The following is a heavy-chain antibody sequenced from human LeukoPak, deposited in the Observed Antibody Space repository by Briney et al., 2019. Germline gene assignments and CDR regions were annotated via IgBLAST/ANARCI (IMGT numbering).Heavy chain of an antibody. CDR2: MNPNSGNT. CDR1: GYTFTSYD. Sequence: GASVKVSCKASGYTFTSYDINWVRQAPGQGLEWMGWMNPNSGNTGYAQKFQGRVTMTRNTSISTAYMELSSLRSEDTAVYYCARVRPPRGGYNLGGWFDPWGQGTLVTVSS. V-gene: IGHV1-8*01. D-gene: IGHD5-24*01. CDR3: ARVRPPRGGYNLGGWFDP. J-gene: IGHJ5*02.